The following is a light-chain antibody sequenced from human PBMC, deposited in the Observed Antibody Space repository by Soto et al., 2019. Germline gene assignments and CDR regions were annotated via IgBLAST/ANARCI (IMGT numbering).Light chain of an antibody. J-gene: IGLJ1*01. CDR1: SSDVGGYNY. CDR3: SSYAVTNIFV. Sequence: QSVLTQPPSASGSPGQSVTFSCTGTSSDVGGYNYVSWYQQHPGKAPKVIIYEVSKRPSGVPDRFSGSKSGSTASLTVSGLQAEDEADYYCSSYAVTNIFVFGTGTKVTVL. CDR2: EVS. V-gene: IGLV2-8*01.